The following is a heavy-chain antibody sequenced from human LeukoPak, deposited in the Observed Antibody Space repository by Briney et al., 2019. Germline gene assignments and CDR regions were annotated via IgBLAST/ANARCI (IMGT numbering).Heavy chain of an antibody. Sequence: SETLSLTCTVSGGSISSGGYYWSWIRQHPGKGLEWIGYIYYTGSTHYNPSLKSRITISLDTSENQFSLELSSVTAADTAVYYCARDPRHSYDSSGYYNSPFDYWGQGTLVTVSS. CDR3: ARDPRHSYDSSGYYNSPFDY. CDR1: GGSISSGGYY. D-gene: IGHD3-22*01. V-gene: IGHV4-31*03. CDR2: IYYTGST. J-gene: IGHJ4*02.